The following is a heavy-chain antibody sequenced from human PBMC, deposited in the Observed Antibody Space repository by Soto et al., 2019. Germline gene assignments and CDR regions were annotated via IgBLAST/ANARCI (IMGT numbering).Heavy chain of an antibody. CDR3: ARDYSRDYYDSSGYSPLNY. D-gene: IGHD3-22*01. Sequence: ASVKVSCKASGYTFTSYGISGVRQAPGQGLEWMGWISAYNGSTSYAQKFQGRVTMTRDTSTSTVYMELSSLRSEDTAVYYCARDYSRDYYDSSGYSPLNYWGQGTLVTVSS. V-gene: IGHV1-18*01. CDR1: GYTFTSYG. CDR2: ISAYNGST. J-gene: IGHJ4*02.